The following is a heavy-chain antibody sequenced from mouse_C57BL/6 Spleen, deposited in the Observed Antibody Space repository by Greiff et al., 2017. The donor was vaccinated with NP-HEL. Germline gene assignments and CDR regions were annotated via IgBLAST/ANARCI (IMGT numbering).Heavy chain of an antibody. CDR1: GYTFTDYE. CDR2: IDPETGGT. J-gene: IGHJ4*01. D-gene: IGHD1-1*01. CDR3: TRYYYDGYYYAMDY. V-gene: IGHV1-15*01. Sequence: QVQLQQSGAELVRPGASVTLSCKASGYTFTDYEMHWVKQTPVHGLEWIGAIDPETGGTAYNQKFKGKAILTADKSSSTAYMELRSLTSEDSAVYYCTRYYYDGYYYAMDYWGQGTSVTVSS.